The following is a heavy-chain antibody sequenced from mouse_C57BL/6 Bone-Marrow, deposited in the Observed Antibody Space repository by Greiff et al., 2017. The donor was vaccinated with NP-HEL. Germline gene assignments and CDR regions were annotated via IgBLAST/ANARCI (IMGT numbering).Heavy chain of an antibody. J-gene: IGHJ3*01. CDR1: GYTFTSYW. V-gene: IGHV1-61*01. CDR3: ALYYYGSSPWFAY. CDR2: IYPSDSET. D-gene: IGHD1-1*01. Sequence: VQLQQPGAELVRPGSSVKLSCKASGYTFTSYWMDWVKQRPGQGLEWIGNIYPSDSETHYNQKFKDKATLTVDKSSSTAYMQLSSLTSEDSAVYYCALYYYGSSPWFAYWGQGTLVTVSA.